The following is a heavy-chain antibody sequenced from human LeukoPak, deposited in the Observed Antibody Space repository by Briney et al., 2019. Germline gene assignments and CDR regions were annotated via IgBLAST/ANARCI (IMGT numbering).Heavy chain of an antibody. CDR2: IYSAGST. J-gene: IGHJ4*02. Sequence: GGSLRLSCEVSGFTVDSNYMTWVRQAPGKGLEWVSVIYSAGSTYNADSVQGRFTISRDKSKNTLYLQMNSLRVEDTAVYYCAAYRGAHHKTFDYWGRGTLVTVSS. CDR3: AAYRGAHHKTFDY. CDR1: GFTVDSNY. D-gene: IGHD1-26*01. V-gene: IGHV3-66*01.